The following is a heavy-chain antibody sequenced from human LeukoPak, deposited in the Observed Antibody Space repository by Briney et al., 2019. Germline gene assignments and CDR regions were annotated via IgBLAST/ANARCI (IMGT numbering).Heavy chain of an antibody. CDR2: IIPIFGTA. CDR1: GGTFSSYA. V-gene: IGHV1-69*13. D-gene: IGHD6-6*01. J-gene: IGHJ2*01. Sequence: ASVKVSCKASGGTFSSYAISWVRQAPGQGLEWMGGIIPIFGTANYAQKFQGRVTITADESTSTAYMELSSLRSEDTAVYYCARVYSSSVPGHWYFDLWGRGTLVTVSS. CDR3: ARVYSSSVPGHWYFDL.